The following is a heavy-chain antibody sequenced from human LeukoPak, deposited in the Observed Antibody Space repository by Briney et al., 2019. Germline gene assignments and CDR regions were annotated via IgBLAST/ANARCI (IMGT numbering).Heavy chain of an antibody. D-gene: IGHD2-15*01. CDR3: ASRGRVGDIFDI. J-gene: IGHJ3*02. CDR1: GFTFSPNW. V-gene: IGHV3-74*01. Sequence: PGGSLRLFCAASGFTFSPNWMYWVPGAPGKGLVWVLRINSDGRSMGYADSVKGRFTISRDNAYNTLYLKMNSLRAEDTALYYCASRGRVGDIFDIWGQGTMVRVSS. CDR2: INSDGRSM.